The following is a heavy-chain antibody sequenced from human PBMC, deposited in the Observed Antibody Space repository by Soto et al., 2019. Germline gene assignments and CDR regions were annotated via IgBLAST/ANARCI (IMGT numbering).Heavy chain of an antibody. V-gene: IGHV5-51*01. CDR1: GYSVTTYW. D-gene: IGHD6-19*01. CDR2: IYPGDSDT. Sequence: GESLKISYKASGYSVTTYWIGWVRQIPGKGLEWMGIIYPGDSDTKYSPSLQGQVTISADTSISTAYLQWTSLKASDTAMYYCARSRRGAYSSGWYSPSGYYNYGIDVWGQGTKVTVSS. J-gene: IGHJ6*02. CDR3: ARSRRGAYSSGWYSPSGYYNYGIDV.